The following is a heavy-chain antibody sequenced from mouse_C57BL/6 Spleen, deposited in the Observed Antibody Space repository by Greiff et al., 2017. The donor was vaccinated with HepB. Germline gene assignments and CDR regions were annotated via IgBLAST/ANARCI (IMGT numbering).Heavy chain of an antibody. V-gene: IGHV3-6*01. D-gene: IGHD1-1*01. Sequence: EVKLQESGPGLVKPSQSLSLTCSVTGYSITSGYYWNWIRQFPGNKLEWMGYISYDGSNNYNPSLKNRISITRDTSKNQFFLKLNSVTTEDTATYYCARTFITTDLDYWGQGTSVTVSS. CDR2: ISYDGSN. CDR1: GYSITSGYY. J-gene: IGHJ4*01. CDR3: ARTFITTDLDY.